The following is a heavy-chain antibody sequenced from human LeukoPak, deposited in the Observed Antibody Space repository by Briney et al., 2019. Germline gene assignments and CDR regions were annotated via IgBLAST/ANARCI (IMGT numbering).Heavy chain of an antibody. CDR2: IYTSGST. CDR3: ARALLTTPPAAFDI. CDR1: GGSISSYY. V-gene: IGHV4-4*07. Sequence: SETLSLTCTLSGGSISSYYWSWIRQPAGKGLEWIGRIYTSGSTNYNPSLKSRVTMSVDTSKNQFSLKLSSVTAADTAVYYCARALLTTPPAAFDIWGQGTMVTVSS. J-gene: IGHJ3*02. D-gene: IGHD1-26*01.